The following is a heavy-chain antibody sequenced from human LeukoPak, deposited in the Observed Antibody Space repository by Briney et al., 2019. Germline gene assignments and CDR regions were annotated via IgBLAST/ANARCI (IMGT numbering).Heavy chain of an antibody. Sequence: SQTLSLTCAISGDSVSSNSAAWNWIRQSPSRGLEWLGRTYYRSKWYYDYAVAVKSRISINPDTSKNQFSLQLSSVTPGDTAVYYCARDPVGGSTIFDYWGQGTLVTVSS. CDR2: TYYRSKWYY. V-gene: IGHV6-1*01. CDR3: ARDPVGGSTIFDY. CDR1: GDSVSSNSAA. D-gene: IGHD1-26*01. J-gene: IGHJ4*02.